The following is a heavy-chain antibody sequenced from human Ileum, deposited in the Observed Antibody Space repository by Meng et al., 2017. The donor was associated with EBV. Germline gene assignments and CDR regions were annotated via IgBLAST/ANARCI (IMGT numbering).Heavy chain of an antibody. V-gene: IGHV4-39*01. CDR2: IYYSGRT. Sequence: QPQRQESGPGLVKPSETLSRTCTVSGGPINSSSYYWGWIRQPPGKGLEWIGSIYYSGRTYYNPSLKSRVTISVDTSKNQFSLKLSSVTAADTAVYYCARPIAAAGWFDPWGQGTLVTVAS. J-gene: IGHJ5*02. CDR3: ARPIAAAGWFDP. D-gene: IGHD6-13*01. CDR1: GGPINSSSYY.